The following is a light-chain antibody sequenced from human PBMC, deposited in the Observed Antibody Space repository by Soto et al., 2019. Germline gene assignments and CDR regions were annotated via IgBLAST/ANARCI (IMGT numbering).Light chain of an antibody. CDR2: DAS. Sequence: KLSPVTLSASVVERVPITCRASHSISSWLAWYQQRPGKAPKLLIYDASNLQTGVPSRFSGSGSGTDFTFTISSLQPEDSATYYCHQYNHLIPFGQLTLVDVK. CDR3: HQYNHLIP. V-gene: IGKV1-5*01. J-gene: IGKJ5*01. CDR1: HSISSW.